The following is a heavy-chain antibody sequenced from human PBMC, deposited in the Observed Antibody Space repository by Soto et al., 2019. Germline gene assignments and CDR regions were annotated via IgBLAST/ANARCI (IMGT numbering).Heavy chain of an antibody. D-gene: IGHD6-13*01. Sequence: SETLSLTCTVSGGSISRYYWSWIRQPPGKGLECIGYIDYSGSTNYNSSLKSRVTISVDTSKNQFSLKLSSVTAADAAVYYCARQVGSSWYYFAYWGQGTLVTVSS. CDR3: ARQVGSSWYYFAY. V-gene: IGHV4-59*08. CDR1: GGSISRYY. J-gene: IGHJ4*02. CDR2: IDYSGST.